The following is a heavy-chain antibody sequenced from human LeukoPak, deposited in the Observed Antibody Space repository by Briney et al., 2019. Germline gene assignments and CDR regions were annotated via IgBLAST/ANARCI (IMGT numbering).Heavy chain of an antibody. Sequence: SVKVSCKASGGTFSSYAISWVRQAPGQGLEWMGRIIPILGIANYAQKFQGRVTITADKSTSTAYMELSSLRAEDTAVYYCARDGIAAAGIVYYYMDVWGKGTTVTVSS. CDR1: GGTFSSYA. J-gene: IGHJ6*03. CDR3: ARDGIAAAGIVYYYMDV. V-gene: IGHV1-69*04. D-gene: IGHD6-13*01. CDR2: IIPILGIA.